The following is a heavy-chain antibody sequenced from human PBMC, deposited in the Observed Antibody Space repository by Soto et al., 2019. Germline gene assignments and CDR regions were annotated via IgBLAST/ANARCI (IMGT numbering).Heavy chain of an antibody. V-gene: IGHV3-30*18. CDR1: GFTFSHSG. CDR3: AKDTPGTVSR. J-gene: IGHJ4*02. Sequence: QVQLVESGGGVGQPGRSLRLSCRGSGFTFSHSGMHWVRQAPGKGLEWVIFIASDGSTIYYGNSVKGRFTISRDNSRNTVYLQMTSLRPEATAVYYCAKDTPGTVSRWGQGTLVTVSS. CDR2: IASDGSTI. D-gene: IGHD1-1*01.